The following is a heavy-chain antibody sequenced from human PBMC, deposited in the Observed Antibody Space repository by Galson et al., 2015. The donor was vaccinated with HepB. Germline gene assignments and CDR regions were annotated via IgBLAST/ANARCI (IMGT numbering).Heavy chain of an antibody. CDR3: ARGGSSSSLFDY. CDR2: IYYSGST. CDR1: GGSVSSGSYY. D-gene: IGHD6-6*01. J-gene: IGHJ4*02. Sequence: ETLSLTCTVSGGSVSSGSYYWSWIRQPPGKGLEWIGYIYYSGSTNYNPSLKSRVTISVDTSKNQFSLKLSSVTAADTAVYYCARGGSSSSLFDYWGQGTLVTVSS. V-gene: IGHV4-61*01.